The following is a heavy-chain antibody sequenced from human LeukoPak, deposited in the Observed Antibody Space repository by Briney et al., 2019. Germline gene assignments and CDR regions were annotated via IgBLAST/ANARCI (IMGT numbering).Heavy chain of an antibody. CDR3: ARGLGEVDTAINAY. D-gene: IGHD5-18*01. CDR1: GGSISSGGYY. CDR2: IYYSGST. V-gene: IGHV4-31*03. Sequence: KSSETLSLTCTVSGGSISSGGYYWSWIRQHPGKGLEWIGYIYYSGSTYYNPSLKSRVTISVDTSKNQFSLKLSSVTAADTAVYYCARGLGEVDTAINAYWGQEPRVTVS. J-gene: IGHJ4*02.